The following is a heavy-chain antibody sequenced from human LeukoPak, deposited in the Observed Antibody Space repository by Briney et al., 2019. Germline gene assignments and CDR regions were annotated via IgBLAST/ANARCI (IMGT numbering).Heavy chain of an antibody. CDR3: ARHTLQGWFDP. CDR2: IFYSGST. CDR1: GGSISNYY. V-gene: IGHV4-59*08. J-gene: IGHJ5*02. Sequence: SETLSLTCTVSGGSISNYYWSWIRQPPGKGLEWIGYIFYSGSTNYNPSLKSRVTISVDTSKNQFSLKLSSETAADTAVYYCARHTLQGWFDPWGQGTLITVSS.